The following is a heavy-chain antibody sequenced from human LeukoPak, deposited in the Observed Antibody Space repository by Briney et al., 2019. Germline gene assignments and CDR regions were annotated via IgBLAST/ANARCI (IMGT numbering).Heavy chain of an antibody. CDR3: AKVIYYDSSGYYGSAFDI. D-gene: IGHD3-22*01. Sequence: PGGSLRLSCTASGFTFSTNGMSWVRQAPGKGLEWVSGISGSGGSTYYADSVKGRFTISRDNSKNTLYLQMNSLRAEDTAVYYCAKVIYYDSSGYYGSAFDIWGQGTMVTVSS. V-gene: IGHV3-23*01. CDR1: GFTFSTNG. CDR2: ISGSGGST. J-gene: IGHJ3*02.